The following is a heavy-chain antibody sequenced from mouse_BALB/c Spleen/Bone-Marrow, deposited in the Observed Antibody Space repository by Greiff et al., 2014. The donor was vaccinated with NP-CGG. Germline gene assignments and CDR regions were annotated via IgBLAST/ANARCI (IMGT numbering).Heavy chain of an antibody. J-gene: IGHJ2*01. Sequence: QVQLQQSGAELVRPGVSVKISCKGSGYTFTDYAVHWVKQSHAKSLEWIGVISTYYGDATYNQKFKGKATTTVDKSSSTAYMELARLTSEDSAIYYCARDLDYWGQGTTLTVSS. CDR1: GYTFTDYA. V-gene: IGHV1S137*01. CDR3: ARDLDY. CDR2: ISTYYGDA.